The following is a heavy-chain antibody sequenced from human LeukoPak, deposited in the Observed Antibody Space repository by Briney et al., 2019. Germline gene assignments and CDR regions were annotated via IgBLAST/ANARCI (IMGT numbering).Heavy chain of an antibody. J-gene: IGHJ6*02. D-gene: IGHD3-9*01. Sequence: SETLSLTCSVSGGSDSRYSWSWIPQPPGKGLEWIGYIFYSGSTNYNPSLRRRVTQSVDTSKNQFSLNVSSVTAVDTAVYYCARLRPDYDILADFPGDVWGPGATVTVSS. CDR1: GGSDSRYS. V-gene: IGHV4-59*02. CDR2: IFYSGST. CDR3: ARLRPDYDILADFPGDV.